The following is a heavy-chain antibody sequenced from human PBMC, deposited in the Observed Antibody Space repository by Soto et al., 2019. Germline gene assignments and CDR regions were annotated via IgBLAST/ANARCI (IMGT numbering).Heavy chain of an antibody. CDR2: IYYSGST. J-gene: IGHJ4*02. CDR1: GGSISSGGYY. Sequence: PSETLSLTCTVSGGSISSGGYYWSWIRQHPGKGLEWIGYIYYSGSTYYNPSLKSRVTISVDTSKNQFSLKLSSVTAADTAVYYCARVLEEWNYFDLWGQGTQVTVSS. V-gene: IGHV4-31*03. CDR3: ARVLEEWNYFDL. D-gene: IGHD3-16*01.